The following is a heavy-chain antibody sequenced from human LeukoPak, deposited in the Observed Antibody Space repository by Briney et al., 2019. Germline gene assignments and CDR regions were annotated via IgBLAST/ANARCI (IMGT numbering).Heavy chain of an antibody. V-gene: IGHV4-34*01. CDR1: GGSFSGYY. CDR3: ARRGYYGSGSYFFDY. Sequence: TTSETLSLTCAVYGGSFSGYYWSWIRQPPGKGLEWIGEINHSGSTNYNPSLKSRVTISVDTSKNQFSLKLSSVTAADTAVFYCARRGYYGSGSYFFDYWGQGTLVTVSS. D-gene: IGHD3-10*01. CDR2: INHSGST. J-gene: IGHJ4*02.